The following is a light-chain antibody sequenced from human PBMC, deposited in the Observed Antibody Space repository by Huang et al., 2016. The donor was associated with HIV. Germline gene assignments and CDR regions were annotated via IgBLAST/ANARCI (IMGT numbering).Light chain of an antibody. V-gene: IGKV4-1*01. CDR1: QSVLYSSNNKNY. Sequence: DIVMTQSPDSLAVSLGERATINCKSSQSVLYSSNNKNYFAWYQQKPGQPPKLLIYWASTRESGVPDRFSGSGSGTDFTLTISSLQAEDVAVYYCQQYYSPITFGQGTRLEIK. CDR2: WAS. J-gene: IGKJ5*01. CDR3: QQYYSPIT.